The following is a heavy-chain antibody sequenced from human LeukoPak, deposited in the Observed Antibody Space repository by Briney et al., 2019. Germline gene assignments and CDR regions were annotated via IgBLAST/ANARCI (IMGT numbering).Heavy chain of an antibody. CDR2: ISSSSSYI. CDR3: ARDGRGAFDI. CDR1: GFTFSSYA. Sequence: GGSLRLSCAASGFTFSSYAMHWVRQAPGKGLEWVSSISSSSSYIYYADSVKGRFTISRDNAKNSLYLQMNSLRAEDTAVYYCARDGRGAFDIWGQGTMVTVSS. D-gene: IGHD1-26*01. J-gene: IGHJ3*02. V-gene: IGHV3-21*01.